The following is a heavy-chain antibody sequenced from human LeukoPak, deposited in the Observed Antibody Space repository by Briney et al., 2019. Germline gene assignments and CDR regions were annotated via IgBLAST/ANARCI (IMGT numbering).Heavy chain of an antibody. V-gene: IGHV4-4*07. CDR1: GGSISSYY. D-gene: IGHD6-19*01. CDR3: ARDSEGIAVAGRGFGFDY. CDR2: IYTSGST. Sequence: SETLYLTCAFSGGSISSYYRSWIREPPGKGLEWIGRIYTSGSTNYNPSLKSRVTMSVDTSKNQFSLKLSSVTAADTAVYYCARDSEGIAVAGRGFGFDYWGQGTLVTVSS. J-gene: IGHJ4*02.